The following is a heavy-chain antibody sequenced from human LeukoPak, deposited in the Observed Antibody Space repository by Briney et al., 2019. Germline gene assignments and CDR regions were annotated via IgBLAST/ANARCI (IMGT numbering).Heavy chain of an antibody. CDR2: IDWDDDK. CDR3: ARTDYVWGSYREFDY. CDR1: GFSLSTSGMR. J-gene: IGHJ4*02. Sequence: SGPALVKPTQTLTLTCTFSGFSLSTSGMRVSWIRQPPGKALEWLALIDWDDDKFYSTSLKTRLTISKDTSKNQVVLTMTNMDPVDTATYYCARTDYVWGSYREFDYWGQGTLVTVSS. D-gene: IGHD3-16*02. V-gene: IGHV2-70*04.